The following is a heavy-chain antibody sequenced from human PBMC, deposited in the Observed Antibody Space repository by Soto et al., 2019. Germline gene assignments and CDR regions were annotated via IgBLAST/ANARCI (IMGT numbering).Heavy chain of an antibody. CDR1: GGSISSGGYY. J-gene: IGHJ5*02. V-gene: IGHV4-31*03. CDR3: ARDTLAYCGGDCYSGWFDP. Sequence: QVQLQESGPGLVKTSLTLSLTCTVSGGSISSGGYYWSWIRQHPGKGLEWIGYIYYSGSTYYNPSLKIRVTISVDTSKNQFSLKLSSVTAADTAVYYCARDTLAYCGGDCYSGWFDPWGQGTLVTVSS. D-gene: IGHD2-21*02. CDR2: IYYSGST.